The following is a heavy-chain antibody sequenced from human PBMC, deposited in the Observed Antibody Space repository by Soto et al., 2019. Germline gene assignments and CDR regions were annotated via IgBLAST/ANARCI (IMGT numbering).Heavy chain of an antibody. CDR3: ARLHSLSGYDILTGYLDYFDY. J-gene: IGHJ4*02. V-gene: IGHV4-39*01. Sequence: SETLSLTCTVSGGSISSSSYYWGWIRQPPGKGLEWIGSIYYSGSTYYNPSLKSRVTISVDTSKNQFSLKLSSVTAADTAVYYCARLHSLSGYDILTGYLDYFDYWGQGTLVTVSS. CDR1: GGSISSSSYY. D-gene: IGHD3-9*01. CDR2: IYYSGST.